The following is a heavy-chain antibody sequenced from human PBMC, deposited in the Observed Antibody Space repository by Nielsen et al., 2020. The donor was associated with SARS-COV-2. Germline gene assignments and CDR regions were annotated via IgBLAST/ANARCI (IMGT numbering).Heavy chain of an antibody. Sequence: ASVKVSCKASGYTFTSYGISWVRQAPGQGLEWMGWISAYNGNTNYAQKLQGRVTMTTDTSTSTAYMELRSLRSDDTAVYYCARVPGIAAAGGSHGMDVWGQGTTVTVSS. V-gene: IGHV1-18*01. CDR3: ARVPGIAAAGGSHGMDV. CDR1: GYTFTSYG. D-gene: IGHD6-13*01. J-gene: IGHJ6*02. CDR2: ISAYNGNT.